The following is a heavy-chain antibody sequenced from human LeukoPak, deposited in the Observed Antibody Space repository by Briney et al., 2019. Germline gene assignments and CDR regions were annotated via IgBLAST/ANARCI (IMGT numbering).Heavy chain of an antibody. CDR2: ISASGGST. Sequence: PGGSLRLSCAASGFTFSSSAMSWVRQVPGKGLEWVSGISASGGSTYYAGSVKGRFTASRDNSKNTVYLQMDSLRVEDTAIYYCARDKGKIALDHWGQGTLITVSS. V-gene: IGHV3-23*01. CDR3: ARDKGKIALDH. CDR1: GFTFSSSA. J-gene: IGHJ4*02.